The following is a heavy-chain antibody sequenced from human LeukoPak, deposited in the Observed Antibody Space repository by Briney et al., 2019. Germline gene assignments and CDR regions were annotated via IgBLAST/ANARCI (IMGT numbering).Heavy chain of an antibody. CDR3: ARARDEYCFDY. Sequence: GRSLRLSCAVSGFTFRNFGMHWVRQAPGKGLEWVTVIRYDGNEEYYADSVKGRFTISKDNSKNMLYLQMNNLRVEDTAVYYCARARDEYCFDYWGQGALVTVSS. J-gene: IGHJ4*02. D-gene: IGHD6-6*01. CDR1: GFTFRNFG. V-gene: IGHV3-33*01. CDR2: IRYDGNEE.